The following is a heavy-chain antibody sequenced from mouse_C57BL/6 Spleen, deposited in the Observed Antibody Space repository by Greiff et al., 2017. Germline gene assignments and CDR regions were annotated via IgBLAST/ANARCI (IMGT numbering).Heavy chain of an antibody. D-gene: IGHD1-1*01. CDR3: ARSSTTVVEDYYAMDY. CDR2: IYPGDGDT. CDR1: GYAFSSSW. V-gene: IGHV1-82*01. J-gene: IGHJ4*01. Sequence: QVQLQQSGPELVKPGASVKISCKASGYAFSSSWMNWVKQRPGKGLEWIGRIYPGDGDTNYNGKFKGKSTVTVDKSSSTAYMQLSSLTSEDSAVYYCARSSTTVVEDYYAMDYWGQGTSVTVSS.